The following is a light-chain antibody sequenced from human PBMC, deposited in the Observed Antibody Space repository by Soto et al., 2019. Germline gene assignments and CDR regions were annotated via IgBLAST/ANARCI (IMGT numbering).Light chain of an antibody. J-gene: IGKJ1*01. CDR1: QSISFY. Sequence: DIQITHSPSSLSASVGDRVTISCRSSQSISFYLNWYRQKPGKAPKLLIYTASNVQSGVPSRISGSGSGADFTLTISSLQPEDFATYYCQQSYNMPRTFGQGTKV. V-gene: IGKV1-39*01. CDR3: QQSYNMPRT. CDR2: TAS.